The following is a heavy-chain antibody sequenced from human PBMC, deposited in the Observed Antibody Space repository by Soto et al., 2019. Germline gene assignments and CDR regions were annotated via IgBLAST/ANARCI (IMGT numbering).Heavy chain of an antibody. Sequence: SETLPLTCTVSGGSISSYYWSWIRQPPGKGLEWIGYIYYSGSTNYNPSLKSRVTISVDTSKNQFSLKLSSVTAADTAVYYCAREADIPAPYNWFDPWGQGTLVTVSS. J-gene: IGHJ5*02. CDR3: AREADIPAPYNWFDP. D-gene: IGHD2-15*01. CDR1: GGSISSYY. CDR2: IYYSGST. V-gene: IGHV4-59*01.